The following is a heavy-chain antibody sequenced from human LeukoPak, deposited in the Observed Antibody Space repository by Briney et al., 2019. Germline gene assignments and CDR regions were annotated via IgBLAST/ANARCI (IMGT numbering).Heavy chain of an antibody. D-gene: IGHD3-22*01. V-gene: IGHV1-69*13. CDR1: GGTFSSYA. J-gene: IGHJ4*02. CDR2: IIPIFCTA. Sequence: ASVKVSCKASGGTFSSYAISWVRQAPGQGLEWMGGIIPIFCTANYAQKFQGRVTITADESTSTAYMELSSLRSEDTAVYYCARDGNYYDSSGLADYWGQGTLVTVSS. CDR3: ARDGNYYDSSGLADY.